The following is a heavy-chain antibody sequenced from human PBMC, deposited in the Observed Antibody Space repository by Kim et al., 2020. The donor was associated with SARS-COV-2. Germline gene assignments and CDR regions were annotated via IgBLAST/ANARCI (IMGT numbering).Heavy chain of an antibody. J-gene: IGHJ4*02. Sequence: GGSLRLSCAASGFIFSSYYMHWVRQAPGKGLVWVSRINTDGSTTNYADSVKGRFTISRDNAKNTVYLQMNSLRAEDTAVYYCGRGYQGPGSYFDYWGQGTLVTASS. D-gene: IGHD3-10*01. V-gene: IGHV3-74*01. CDR2: INTDGSTT. CDR1: GFIFSSYY. CDR3: GRGYQGPGSYFDY.